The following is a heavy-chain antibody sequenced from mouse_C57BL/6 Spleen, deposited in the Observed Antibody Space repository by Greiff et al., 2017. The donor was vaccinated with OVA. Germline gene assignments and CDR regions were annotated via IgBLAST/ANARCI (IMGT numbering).Heavy chain of an antibody. D-gene: IGHD2-4*01. V-gene: IGHV5-17*01. CDR2: ISSGSSTI. J-gene: IGHJ1*03. Sequence: EVHLVESGGGLVKPGGSLKLSCAASGFTFSDYGMHWVRQAPEKGLEWVAYISSGSSTIYYADTVKGRFTISRDNAKNTLFLQMTSLRSEDTAMYYCARTYYDSDWYFDVWGTGTTVTVSS. CDR3: ARTYYDSDWYFDV. CDR1: GFTFSDYG.